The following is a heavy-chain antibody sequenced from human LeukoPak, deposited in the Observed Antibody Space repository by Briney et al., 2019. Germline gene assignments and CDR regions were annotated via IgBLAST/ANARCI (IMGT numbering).Heavy chain of an antibody. D-gene: IGHD2-21*02. CDR3: TSWGDTTAEYFQR. Sequence: GGSLRLSCPASGFTFSTYWMHWVRQAPGEGLVWVSRIKSDGSDTSYADSVKGRFTISRDNAKNTLYLQMNSLRAEDTAVYYCTSWGDTTAEYFQRWGQGTLVTVSS. J-gene: IGHJ1*01. V-gene: IGHV3-74*01. CDR2: IKSDGSDT. CDR1: GFTFSTYW.